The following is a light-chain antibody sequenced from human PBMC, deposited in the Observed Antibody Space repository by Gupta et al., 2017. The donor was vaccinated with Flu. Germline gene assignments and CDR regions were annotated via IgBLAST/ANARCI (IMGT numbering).Light chain of an antibody. CDR1: SSDGGGYYY. V-gene: IGLV2-14*01. J-gene: IGLJ1*01. CDR2: EVS. CDR3: SSYTSSSTPLYV. Sequence: QSALTQPASVSGSPGQSITISCTGTSSDGGGYYYVHWYQQHPGKDPKLMIYEVSNRPSGVSNRFSGSKSGNTASLTISGLQDEDEADYYCSSYTSSSTPLYVFGTGTKVTVL.